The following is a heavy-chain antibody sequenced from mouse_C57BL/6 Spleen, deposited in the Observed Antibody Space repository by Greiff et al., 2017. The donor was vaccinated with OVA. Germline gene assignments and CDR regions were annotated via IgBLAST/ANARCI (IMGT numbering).Heavy chain of an antibody. Sequence: EVQLQQSGAELVKPGASVKLSCTASGFNIKDYYMHWVKQRTEQGLEWIGRIDPEDGETKYAPKFQGKATLTADTSSNTAYLQLSSLTSEDTAVYYCARRPLYYFDYWGQGTTLTVSS. CDR2: IDPEDGET. V-gene: IGHV14-2*01. J-gene: IGHJ2*01. CDR1: GFNIKDYY. CDR3: ARRPLYYFDY.